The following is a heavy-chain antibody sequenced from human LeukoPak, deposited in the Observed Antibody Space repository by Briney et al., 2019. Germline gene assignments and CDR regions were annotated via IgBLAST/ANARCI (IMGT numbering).Heavy chain of an antibody. V-gene: IGHV1-2*02. CDR3: ARARMAAAGKGVYY. Sequence: ASVKVSCKASGYTFTGYYMHWVRQAPGQGLEWMGWINPNSGGTNYAQKFQGRVTMTRDTSISTAYMELSRLRSDDTAVYYCARARMAAAGKGVYYWGQGTLVTVSS. CDR1: GYTFTGYY. D-gene: IGHD6-13*01. CDR2: INPNSGGT. J-gene: IGHJ4*02.